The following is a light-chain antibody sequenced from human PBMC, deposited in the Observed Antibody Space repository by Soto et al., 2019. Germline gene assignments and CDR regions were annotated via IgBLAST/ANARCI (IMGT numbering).Light chain of an antibody. V-gene: IGLV4-60*03. J-gene: IGLJ1*01. CDR1: SGHGGYI. CDR2: LEGSGTY. Sequence: QPVLTQSSSASASLGSSVKLTCTLNSGHGGYIIAWHQQQPGKAPRYLMKLEGSGTYNKGSGVPDRFSGSSSGADRYLTISNLQSEDEADYYCETWDTYTHVFGTGTKVTV. CDR3: ETWDTYTHV.